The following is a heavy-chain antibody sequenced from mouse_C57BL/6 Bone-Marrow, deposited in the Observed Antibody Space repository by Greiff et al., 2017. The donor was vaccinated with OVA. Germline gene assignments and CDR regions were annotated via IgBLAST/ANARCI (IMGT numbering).Heavy chain of an antibody. J-gene: IGHJ4*01. V-gene: IGHV10-1*01. Sequence: DVKLVESGGGLVQPKGSLKLSCAASGFSFNTYAMNWVRQAPGKGLEWVARIRSKSNNYATYYADSVKDRFTISRDDSESMLYLQMNNLKTEDTAMYYCVRQSPYAMDYWGQGTSVTVSS. CDR1: GFSFNTYA. CDR2: IRSKSNNYAT. CDR3: VRQSPYAMDY.